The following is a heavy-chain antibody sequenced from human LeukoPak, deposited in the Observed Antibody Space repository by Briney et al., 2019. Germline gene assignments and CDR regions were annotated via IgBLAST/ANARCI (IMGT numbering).Heavy chain of an antibody. CDR2: ISSSSSYT. D-gene: IGHD2-2*01. Sequence: GRSLRLSCAASGFAFSAYYMSWIRQAAGKGLKWVSYISSSSSYTNYADSVKGRFTISRDNAKNSLYLQMNSLRAEDTAVYYCARDGTLGYCSSTSCYPHDAFDIWGQGTMVTVSS. V-gene: IGHV3-11*06. CDR3: ARDGTLGYCSSTSCYPHDAFDI. J-gene: IGHJ3*02. CDR1: GFAFSAYY.